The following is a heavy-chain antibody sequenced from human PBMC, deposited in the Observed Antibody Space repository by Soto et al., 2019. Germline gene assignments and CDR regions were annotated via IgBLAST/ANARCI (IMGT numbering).Heavy chain of an antibody. V-gene: IGHV4-38-2*02. CDR3: ARDGPYYYGFDV. CDR1: GYSISSGYY. CDR2: INHVGGT. Sequence: SETLSLTCAVSGYSISSGYYWGWIRQPPGKGLEWIGEINHVGGTNYNPSLKIRVTMSVDTSQNQFSLRLISVTAAETAMYFCARDGPYYYGFDVWGQGTTVTVSS. J-gene: IGHJ6*02.